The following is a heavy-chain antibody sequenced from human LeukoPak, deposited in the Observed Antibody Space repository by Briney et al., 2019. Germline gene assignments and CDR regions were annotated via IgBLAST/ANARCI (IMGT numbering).Heavy chain of an antibody. Sequence: GGSLRLSCTASGFTFSSYAMSWVRQAPGKGLEWVSAISGSAYSTYYADSVKGHFTISRDNSKNKLYLQMNSLRAEDTAVYYCAKETVAAPPIDYWGQGTLVTVSS. CDR3: AKETVAAPPIDY. D-gene: IGHD6-19*01. V-gene: IGHV3-23*01. CDR1: GFTFSSYA. CDR2: ISGSAYST. J-gene: IGHJ4*02.